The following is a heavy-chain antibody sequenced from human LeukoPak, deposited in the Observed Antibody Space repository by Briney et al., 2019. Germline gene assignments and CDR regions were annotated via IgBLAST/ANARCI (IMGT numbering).Heavy chain of an antibody. D-gene: IGHD6-13*01. CDR1: GGSFSGYY. Sequence: SETLSLTCAVYGGSFSGYYWSWIRQPPGKGLEWIGEINHNGSTNYNPSLKSRVTISVDTSKNQFSLKLSSVTAADTAVYYCATTPGIAAAGTGVGGWFDPWGQGTLVTVSS. J-gene: IGHJ5*02. V-gene: IGHV4-34*01. CDR3: ATTPGIAAAGTGVGGWFDP. CDR2: INHNGST.